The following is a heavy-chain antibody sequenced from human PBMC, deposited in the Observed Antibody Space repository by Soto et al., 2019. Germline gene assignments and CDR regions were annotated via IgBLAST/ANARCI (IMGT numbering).Heavy chain of an antibody. V-gene: IGHV3-66*01. CDR2: IYSGGST. CDR1: GFTVSSNY. D-gene: IGHD4-17*01. Sequence: EVQLVESGGGLVQPGGSLRLSCAASGFTVSSNYMSWVRQAPGKGLEWVSVIYSGGSTYYADSVKGRFTISRDNSKNTLYLQMNSLRAEDTAVYYCARDKDYGDEKGGYWGQGTLVTVSS. CDR3: ARDKDYGDEKGGY. J-gene: IGHJ4*02.